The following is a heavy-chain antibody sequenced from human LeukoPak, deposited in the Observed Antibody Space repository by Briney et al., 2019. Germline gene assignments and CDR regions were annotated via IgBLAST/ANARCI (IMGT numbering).Heavy chain of an antibody. CDR1: GYTFTSYA. Sequence: ASVKVSCKASGYTFTSYAMHWVRQAPGQRLEWMGWINAGNGNTKYSQEFQGRVTITRDTSASTAYMELSSLRSEDMAVYYCARADYDFWSGYYNAFDIWGQGTMVTVSS. CDR3: ARADYDFWSGYYNAFDI. CDR2: INAGNGNT. D-gene: IGHD3-3*01. V-gene: IGHV1-3*03. J-gene: IGHJ3*02.